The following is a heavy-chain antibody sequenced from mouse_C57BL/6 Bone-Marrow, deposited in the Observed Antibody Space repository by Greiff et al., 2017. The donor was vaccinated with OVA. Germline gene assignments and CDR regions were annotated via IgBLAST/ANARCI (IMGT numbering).Heavy chain of an antibody. CDR1: GYTFTSYW. D-gene: IGHD4-1*01. V-gene: IGHV1-52*01. CDR2: IDPSDSET. Sequence: QVQLQQPGAELVRPGSSVKLSCKASGYTFTSYWMHWVKQRPIQGLEWIGNIDPSDSETHYNQKFKDKATLTVDKSSSTAYMQLSSLTSEDSAVYYCARSPLGRDWFAYWGQGTLVTVSA. CDR3: ARSPLGRDWFAY. J-gene: IGHJ3*01.